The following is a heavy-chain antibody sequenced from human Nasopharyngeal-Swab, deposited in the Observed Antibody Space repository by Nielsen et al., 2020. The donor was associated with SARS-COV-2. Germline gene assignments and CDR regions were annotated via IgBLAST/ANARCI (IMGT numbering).Heavy chain of an antibody. D-gene: IGHD3-3*01. V-gene: IGHV4-34*01. CDR2: INHSGST. CDR1: GGSFSGYY. Sequence: SQTLSLTCAVYGGSFSGYYWSWIRQPPGKGLEWIGEINHSGSTNYNPSLKSRVTISVDTSKNQFSLKLSSVTAADTAVYYCARGRGVLRFLEWLKTDIYYCYMDVWGKGTTVTVSS. CDR3: ARGRGVLRFLEWLKTDIYYCYMDV. J-gene: IGHJ6*03.